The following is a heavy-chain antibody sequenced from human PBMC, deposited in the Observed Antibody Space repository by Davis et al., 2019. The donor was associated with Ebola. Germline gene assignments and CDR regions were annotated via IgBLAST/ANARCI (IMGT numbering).Heavy chain of an antibody. Sequence: GESLKISCAASGFTFSNYTMNWLRQAPGKGLEWVSSISSWGGSIYLADSVKGRFTISRDNAKNSLYLQMNNLRADDTAVYYCARDRCSGGSCPDSYGMDVWGQGTTVTVSS. CDR1: GFTFSNYT. CDR3: ARDRCSGGSCPDSYGMDV. J-gene: IGHJ6*02. CDR2: ISSWGGSI. D-gene: IGHD2-15*01. V-gene: IGHV3-21*01.